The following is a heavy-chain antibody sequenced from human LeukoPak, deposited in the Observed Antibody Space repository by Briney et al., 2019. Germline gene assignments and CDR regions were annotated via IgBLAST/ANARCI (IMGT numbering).Heavy chain of an antibody. D-gene: IGHD5-24*01. J-gene: IGHJ4*02. V-gene: IGHV3-23*01. CDR3: AKKSRDGYNPFDY. CDR1: GFTFSRYA. Sequence: PGGSLRLSCAASGFTFSRYAMSWVRQAPGKGLEWVCGISNSGESPYYANSVEGRFTISRDNSKNTLCLEINSLRAEDTAVYYCAKKSRDGYNPFDYVGQGTLVTVSS. CDR2: ISNSGESP.